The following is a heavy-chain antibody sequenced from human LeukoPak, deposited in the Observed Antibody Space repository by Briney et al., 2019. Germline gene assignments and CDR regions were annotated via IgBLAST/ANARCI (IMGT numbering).Heavy chain of an antibody. J-gene: IGHJ3*01. CDR1: GDSVSSYSAA. CDR3: AREMWGRNCSSTSCYRVFAFDL. CDR2: TYYRSKWYN. V-gene: IGHV6-1*01. D-gene: IGHD2-2*02. Sequence: SQTLSLTCAISGDSVSSYSAACIWIRQSPSRGLEWQVRTYYRSKWYNDYVVSVKSRITINPDTSKNQFSLQLNSMQPEDSAVYYCAREMWGRNCSSTSCYRVFAFDLWGRGTM.